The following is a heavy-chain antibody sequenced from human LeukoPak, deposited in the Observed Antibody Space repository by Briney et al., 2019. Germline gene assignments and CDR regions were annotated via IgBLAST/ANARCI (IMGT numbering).Heavy chain of an antibody. CDR3: AGGKSDFGDYYYYYYMGV. CDR1: NDSMNDYY. V-gene: IGHV4-59*01. J-gene: IGHJ6*03. Sequence: SETLSLTCTVSNDSMNDYYWSWIRQPPGKGLEWIGYTHYSGSFIYNPSLKSRVTMSVDTSKNQFSLNLRSVTAADTAIYYCAGGKSDFGDYYYYYYMGVWGKGTTVIVSS. D-gene: IGHD4-17*01. CDR2: THYSGSF.